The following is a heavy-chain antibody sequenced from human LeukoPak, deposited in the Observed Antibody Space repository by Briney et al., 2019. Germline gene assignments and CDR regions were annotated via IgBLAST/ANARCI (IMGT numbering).Heavy chain of an antibody. Sequence: GGSLRLSCAASGFTFSSYSMNWVRQAPGKGLEWVSSISSSSSYIYYADSVKGRFTISRDNAKNSLYLQMNSLRAEDTAVYYCARDRDGYNRRECDYCGQGTLVTVSS. CDR3: ARDRDGYNRRECDY. CDR2: ISSSSSYI. J-gene: IGHJ4*02. D-gene: IGHD5-24*01. V-gene: IGHV3-21*01. CDR1: GFTFSSYS.